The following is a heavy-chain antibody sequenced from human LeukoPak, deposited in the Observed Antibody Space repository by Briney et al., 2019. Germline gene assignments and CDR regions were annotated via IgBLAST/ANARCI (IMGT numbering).Heavy chain of an antibody. CDR2: IIPIFGTA. CDR3: ARDRVRGGSYYPYYFDY. D-gene: IGHD1-26*01. Sequence: SVKVSRKASGYTFTSHDINWVRQAPGQGLEWMGGIIPIFGTANYAQKFQGRVTITADESTSTAYMELSSLRSEDTAVYYCARDRVRGGSYYPYYFDYWGQGTLVTVSS. V-gene: IGHV1-69*13. CDR1: GYTFTSHD. J-gene: IGHJ4*02.